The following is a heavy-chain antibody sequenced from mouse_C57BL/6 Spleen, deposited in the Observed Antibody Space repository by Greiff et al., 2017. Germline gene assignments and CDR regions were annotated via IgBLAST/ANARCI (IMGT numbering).Heavy chain of an antibody. CDR1: GYAFSSYW. Sequence: VKLQESGAELVKPGASVKISCKASGYAFSSYWMNWVKQRPGKGLEWIGQIYPGDGDTNYNGKFKGKATLTADKSSSTAYMQLSSLTSEDSAVYFCARFYFTGILDAMGYWGQGTSVTGSS. CDR3: ARFYFTGILDAMGY. V-gene: IGHV1-80*01. D-gene: IGHD4-1*01. CDR2: IYPGDGDT. J-gene: IGHJ4*01.